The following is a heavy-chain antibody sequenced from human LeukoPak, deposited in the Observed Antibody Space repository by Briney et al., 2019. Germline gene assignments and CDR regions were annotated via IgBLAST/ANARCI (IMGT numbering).Heavy chain of an antibody. J-gene: IGHJ6*02. V-gene: IGHV1-8*01. CDR3: ARVRGVIRYYYYYGMDV. D-gene: IGHD3-10*01. CDR1: GYTFTSYD. CDR2: MNPNSGNT. Sequence: ASVKVSCKASGYTFTSYDINWVRQATGQGLEWVRWMNPNSGNTGYAQKFQGRVTMTRNTSISIAYMELSSLRSEDTAVYYCARVRGVIRYYYYYGMDVWGQGTTVTVSS.